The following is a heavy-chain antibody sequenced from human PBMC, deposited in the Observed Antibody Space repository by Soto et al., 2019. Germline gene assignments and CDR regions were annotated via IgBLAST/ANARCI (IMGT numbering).Heavy chain of an antibody. Sequence: QVQLQESGPGLVKPSETLSLTCTVSTGSAINNYYYTWIRQAPGKGLEWIGYSYYSGSTNYNPTLRSRVTISVDTSKKQFFLKLKSVTAADTAVYYCATSAGSGRPNWLDPWGQGTLVTVSS. V-gene: IGHV4-59*08. J-gene: IGHJ5*01. D-gene: IGHD3-10*01. CDR2: SYYSGST. CDR3: ATSAGSGRPNWLDP. CDR1: TGSAINNYY.